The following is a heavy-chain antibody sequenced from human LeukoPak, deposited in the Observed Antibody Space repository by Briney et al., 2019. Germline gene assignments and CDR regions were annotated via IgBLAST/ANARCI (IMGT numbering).Heavy chain of an antibody. Sequence: GESLKISCKGSGYSFTSYWIGWVRQMPGKGLAWMGIIYPGDSDTRYSPSFQGQVTISADKSISTAYLQWSSLKASDTAMYYCARHIGGDYYDSSGYYFNWFDPWGQGTLVTVSS. CDR1: GYSFTSYW. J-gene: IGHJ5*02. CDR2: IYPGDSDT. CDR3: ARHIGGDYYDSSGYYFNWFDP. D-gene: IGHD3-22*01. V-gene: IGHV5-51*01.